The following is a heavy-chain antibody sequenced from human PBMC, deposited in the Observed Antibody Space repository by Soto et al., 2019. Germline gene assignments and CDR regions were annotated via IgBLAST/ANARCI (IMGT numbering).Heavy chain of an antibody. J-gene: IGHJ4*02. CDR1: GFTFSSYA. Sequence: EVQLVESGGGLVQPGRSLRLSCAASGFTFSSYAMSWVRQAPGKGLEWVSGISPSGGTTYYADSVKGRFTISRDNSKNTLYLQMNGLRVEDTAAYYCANSPTAVAGTTYYFDYWGQGTLVTVSS. CDR3: ANSPTAVAGTTYYFDY. CDR2: ISPSGGTT. V-gene: IGHV3-23*04. D-gene: IGHD6-19*01.